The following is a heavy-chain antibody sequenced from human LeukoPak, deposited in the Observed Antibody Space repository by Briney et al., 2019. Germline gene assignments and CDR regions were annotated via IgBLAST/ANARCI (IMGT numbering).Heavy chain of an antibody. V-gene: IGHV1-18*01. CDR1: GYTFASYG. J-gene: IGHJ4*02. Sequence: GASVKVSCKVSGYTFASYGISWVRQAPGQGLEWMAWISTYNGNTNYGQKFQGRVTLTTDTSTRTAYMELRTLRSDDTAVYYCARSAAVVAPSYLDYWGQGTLVTVSS. CDR3: ARSAAVVAPSYLDY. CDR2: ISTYNGNT. D-gene: IGHD2-2*01.